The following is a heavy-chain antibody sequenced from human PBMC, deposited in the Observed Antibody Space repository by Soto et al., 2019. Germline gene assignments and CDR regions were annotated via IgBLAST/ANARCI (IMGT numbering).Heavy chain of an antibody. Sequence: QVQLVESGGGVVQPGRSLRLSCAASGFTFSSYAMHWVRQAPGKGLEWVAVISYDGSNKYYADSVKGRFTISRDNSKNTLYLQRNSLRAEDTAVYYCARDDGRYWGQGTLVTVSS. CDR1: GFTFSSYA. J-gene: IGHJ4*02. CDR3: ARDDGRY. CDR2: ISYDGSNK. V-gene: IGHV3-30-3*01.